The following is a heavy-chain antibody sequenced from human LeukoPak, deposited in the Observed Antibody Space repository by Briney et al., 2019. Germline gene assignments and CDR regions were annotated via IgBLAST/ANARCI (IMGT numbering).Heavy chain of an antibody. CDR1: GFTFSSYA. J-gene: IGHJ4*02. D-gene: IGHD5-24*01. V-gene: IGHV3-30-3*01. CDR2: ISYDGSNK. Sequence: PGGSLRLSCAASGFTFSSYAMHWVRQAPGKGLEWVAVISYDGSNKYYADSVKGRFTISRDNSKNTLYLQMNSLRAEDTAVYYCARSKALDGWHLDYWGQGTLVTVSS. CDR3: ARSKALDGWHLDY.